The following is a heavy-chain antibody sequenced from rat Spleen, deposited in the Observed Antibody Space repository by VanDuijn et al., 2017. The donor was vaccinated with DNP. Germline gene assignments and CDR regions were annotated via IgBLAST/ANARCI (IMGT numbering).Heavy chain of an antibody. V-gene: IGHV5-17*01. CDR1: GLTFSDYA. D-gene: IGHD5-1*01. CDR2: ITNTGGST. Sequence: EVQLVESGGGLVQPGRSLKLSCAASGLTFSDYAMAWVRQAPGKGLEWVASITNTGGSTYYPDSVKGRFTISRDNAKSTLYLQMDSLRSEDTATYYCATNWERGYWGQGVMVTVSS. CDR3: ATNWERGY. J-gene: IGHJ2*01.